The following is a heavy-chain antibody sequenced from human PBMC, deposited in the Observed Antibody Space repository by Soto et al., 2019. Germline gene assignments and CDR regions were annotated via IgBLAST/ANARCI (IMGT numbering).Heavy chain of an antibody. CDR3: AKDISPIFGVAMGMYGMDV. J-gene: IGHJ6*02. V-gene: IGHV3-43*01. CDR2: ISWDGGST. CDR1: GFTFDDYT. Sequence: GGSLRLSCAASGFTFDDYTMHWVRQAPGKGLEWVSLISWDGGSTYYADSVKGRFTISRDNSKNSLYLQMNSLRTEDTALYYCAKDISPIFGVAMGMYGMDVWGQGTTVTVSS. D-gene: IGHD3-3*02.